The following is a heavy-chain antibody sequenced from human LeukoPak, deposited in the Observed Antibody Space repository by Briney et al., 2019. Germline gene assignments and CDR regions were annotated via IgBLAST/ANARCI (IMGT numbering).Heavy chain of an antibody. CDR3: AKDEYSNIVVVPAAIDY. Sequence: GGSLRLSCAASGFTFNSYDMSWVRQAPRKGLEWVSGISTSGGTTYYADSVKGRFTISRDNSKNTLYLQMNSLRAEDTAVYYCAKDEYSNIVVVPAAIDYWGQGTLVTVSS. CDR2: ISTSGGTT. J-gene: IGHJ4*02. V-gene: IGHV3-23*01. D-gene: IGHD2-2*01. CDR1: GFTFNSYD.